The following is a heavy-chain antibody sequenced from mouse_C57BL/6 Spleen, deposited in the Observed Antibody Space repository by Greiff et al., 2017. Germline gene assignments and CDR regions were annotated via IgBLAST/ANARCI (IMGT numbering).Heavy chain of an antibody. D-gene: IGHD2-2*01. CDR2: MYPRSGNT. CDR1: GYTFTSYG. V-gene: IGHV1-81*01. CDR3: ARGGSTMVTTSYFDY. Sequence: QVQLQQSGAELARPGASVKLSCKASGYTFTSYGISWVKQRTGQGREWIGEMYPRSGNTYYTDKFKGKATLTADKSSSTAYMELRSLTSEDSAVYFCARGGSTMVTTSYFDYWGQGTTLTVSS. J-gene: IGHJ2*01.